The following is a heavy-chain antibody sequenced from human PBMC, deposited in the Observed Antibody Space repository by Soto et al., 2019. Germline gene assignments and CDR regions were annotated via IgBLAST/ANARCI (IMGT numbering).Heavy chain of an antibody. D-gene: IGHD6-19*01. V-gene: IGHV4-39*01. CDR1: DDSIGRSNYF. CDR2: IFYSGNT. CDR3: ARHLYSGDSRGSFGY. Sequence: QLQLQESGPGLVKPSETLSLTCTVSDDSIGRSNYFWGWIRQPPGKGLEWIGNIFYSGNTHYNPSLKRRVTISLDTSNHHFSLRVSSVTAADTAVYYCARHLYSGDSRGSFGYWGPGALVIVSS. J-gene: IGHJ4*02.